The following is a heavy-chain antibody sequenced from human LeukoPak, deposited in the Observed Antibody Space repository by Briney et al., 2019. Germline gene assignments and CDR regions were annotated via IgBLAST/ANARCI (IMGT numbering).Heavy chain of an antibody. CDR2: INSDGDI. J-gene: IGHJ4*02. V-gene: IGHV3-69-1*01. Sequence: PGGSLRLSCEASGFTFSPYAVTWVRQAPGMGLEWVSFINSDGDIYYADSVKGRFSISRDNAKNSLYLQMTSLRGEDTAEYYCTRDRSRAEDDWGQGTLVTVSS. D-gene: IGHD1-14*01. CDR3: TRDRSRAEDD. CDR1: GFTFSPYA.